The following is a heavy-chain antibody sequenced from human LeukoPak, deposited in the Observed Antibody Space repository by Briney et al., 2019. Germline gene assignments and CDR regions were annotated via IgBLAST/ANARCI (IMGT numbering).Heavy chain of an antibody. Sequence: SETLSLTCTVSGYSISSGYYWGWIRQPPGKGLEWIGSIYHSGSTYYNPSLKSRVTISVDTSKNQFSLKLGSVTAADTAVYYCARSLAVAGNMDVWGKGTTVTISS. CDR1: GYSISSGYY. J-gene: IGHJ6*03. D-gene: IGHD6-19*01. CDR3: ARSLAVAGNMDV. V-gene: IGHV4-38-2*02. CDR2: IYHSGST.